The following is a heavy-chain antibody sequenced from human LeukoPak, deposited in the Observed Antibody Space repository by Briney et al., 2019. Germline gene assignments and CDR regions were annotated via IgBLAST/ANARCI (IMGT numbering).Heavy chain of an antibody. CDR2: ISAYNGNT. V-gene: IGHV1-18*01. CDR1: GYTFTSYG. CDR3: ASGAYCSGGSCLDY. Sequence: EAPVKVSCKASGYTFTSYGISWVRQAPGQGLEWMGWISAYNGNTNYAQKLQGRVTMTRDTSISTAYMELSRLRSDDTAVYYCASGAYCSGGSCLDYWGQGTLVTVSS. D-gene: IGHD2-15*01. J-gene: IGHJ4*02.